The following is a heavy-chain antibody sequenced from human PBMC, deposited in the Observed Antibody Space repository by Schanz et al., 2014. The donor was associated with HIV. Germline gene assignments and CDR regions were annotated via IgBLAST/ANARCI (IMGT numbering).Heavy chain of an antibody. CDR3: AREGESSGRAGRFDL. CDR1: GLTFSSSI. V-gene: IGHV3-30*09. J-gene: IGHJ3*01. CDR2: MSHDGFSK. D-gene: IGHD6-19*01. Sequence: QVQLVESGGGVVQPGRSLRLSCTASGLTFSSSIMHWVRQAPGKGLEWVAGMSHDGFSKYFADSVKGRFAISREDSKNTVRLQMDSLRPEDTAVYYCAREGESSGRAGRFDLWGQGAMVTVSP.